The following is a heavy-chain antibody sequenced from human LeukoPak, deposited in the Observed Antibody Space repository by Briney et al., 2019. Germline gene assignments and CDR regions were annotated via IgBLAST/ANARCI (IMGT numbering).Heavy chain of an antibody. D-gene: IGHD3-16*01. J-gene: IGHJ3*02. CDR3: ARVGEGSFDI. CDR2: SYNSGST. V-gene: IGHV4-59*01. CDR1: GCTISTYY. Sequence: PSESLTLTCNVAGCTISTYYWSWIRQPPGKGLEWIGYSYNSGSTIHNPSLKSRVTISVDTSKNQFSLKVNSVTAADTAVYYCARVGEGSFDICGEGTVVTVSS.